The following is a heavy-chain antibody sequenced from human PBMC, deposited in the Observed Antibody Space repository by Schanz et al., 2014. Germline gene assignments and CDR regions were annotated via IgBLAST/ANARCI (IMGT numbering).Heavy chain of an antibody. CDR1: GFTFSNFA. Sequence: QVQLVESGGGVVQPGRSLRLSCAASGFTFSNFAIHWVRQAPGKGLEWVAVISYDGSHKDYADSVKGRFTISRDNSKNQLYLQMNSLREEDTAVYYCARDRQQLVGRIGYYYGMDVWGQGTTVTVSS. V-gene: IGHV3-30*04. J-gene: IGHJ6*02. CDR3: ARDRQQLVGRIGYYYGMDV. D-gene: IGHD6-13*01. CDR2: ISYDGSHK.